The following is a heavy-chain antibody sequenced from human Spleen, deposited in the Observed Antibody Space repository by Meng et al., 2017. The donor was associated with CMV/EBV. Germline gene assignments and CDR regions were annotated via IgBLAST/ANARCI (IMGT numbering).Heavy chain of an antibody. V-gene: IGHV4-4*07. Sequence: QVQLQEPGPGLVKPSETLSLTCTVSGGSISSYYWSWIRQPAGKGLEWIGSIYYSGSTYYNPSLKSRVTISVDTSKNQFSLKLSSVTAADTAVYYCARDILNYGGPFDYWGQGTLVTVSS. CDR2: IYYSGST. CDR1: GGSISSYY. CDR3: ARDILNYGGPFDY. J-gene: IGHJ4*02. D-gene: IGHD4-23*01.